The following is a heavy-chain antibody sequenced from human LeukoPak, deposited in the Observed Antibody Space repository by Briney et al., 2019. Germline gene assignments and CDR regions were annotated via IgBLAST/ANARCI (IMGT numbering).Heavy chain of an antibody. V-gene: IGHV4-59*01. J-gene: IGHJ4*02. CDR1: GGSISSYY. Sequence: SETLSLTCTVSGGSISSYYWSWIRQPPGKGLEWIGYIYYSGSTNYNPSLKSRVTISVDTSKNQFSLKLSSVTAADTAVYYCAREVGGSYYFDYWGQGTLVTVSS. D-gene: IGHD1-26*01. CDR2: IYYSGST. CDR3: AREVGGSYYFDY.